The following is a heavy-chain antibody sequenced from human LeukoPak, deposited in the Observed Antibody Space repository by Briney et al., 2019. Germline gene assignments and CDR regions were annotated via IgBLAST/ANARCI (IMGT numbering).Heavy chain of an antibody. CDR3: ARGVQFLEWLFGY. CDR1: GGTFSSYA. CDR2: IIPIFGTA. V-gene: IGHV1-69*13. D-gene: IGHD3-3*01. J-gene: IGHJ4*02. Sequence: SVKVSCKASGGTFSSYAISWVRQAPGQRLEWMGGIIPIFGTANYAQKFQGRVTITADESTSTAYMELSSLRSEDTAVYYCARGVQFLEWLFGYWGQGTLVTVSS.